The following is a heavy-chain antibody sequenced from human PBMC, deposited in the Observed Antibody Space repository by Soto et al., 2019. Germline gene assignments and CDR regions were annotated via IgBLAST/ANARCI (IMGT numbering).Heavy chain of an antibody. CDR2: IYYSGST. Sequence: QLQLQESGPGLVKPSETLSLTCTVSGGSISSSSYYWGWIRQPPGKGLEWIGSIYYSGSTYYNPSLKSRVTISVDTSKNQFSLKLSSVTAADTAVYYCARQRWELLIAYWGQGTLVTVSS. CDR1: GGSISSSSYY. V-gene: IGHV4-39*01. D-gene: IGHD1-26*01. CDR3: ARQRWELLIAY. J-gene: IGHJ4*02.